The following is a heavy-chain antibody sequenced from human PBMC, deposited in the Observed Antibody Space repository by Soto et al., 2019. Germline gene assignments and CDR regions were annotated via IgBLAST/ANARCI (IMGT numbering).Heavy chain of an antibody. D-gene: IGHD4-17*01. V-gene: IGHV4-59*01. Sequence: SETLSLTCTVSGGSISSYYWSWIRQPPGKGLEWIGYIYYSGSTNYNPSLKSRVNISVDTSKNQLSLKLSSVTAADTAVYYCARAYGDYVFDYWGQGTLVTVSS. CDR2: IYYSGST. J-gene: IGHJ4*02. CDR1: GGSISSYY. CDR3: ARAYGDYVFDY.